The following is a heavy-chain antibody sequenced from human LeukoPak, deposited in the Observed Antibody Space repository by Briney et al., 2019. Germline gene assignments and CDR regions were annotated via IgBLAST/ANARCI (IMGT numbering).Heavy chain of an antibody. CDR2: IYSGGST. Sequence: GGSLRLSCAASGLTVSSNYMSWVRQAPGKGLEWVSVIYSGGSTYYADSVKGRFTISRDNSKNTLYLQMNSLRAEDTAVYYCAARLAYCGGDCYWNFDYWGQGTLVTVSS. D-gene: IGHD2-21*02. J-gene: IGHJ4*02. CDR1: GLTVSSNY. V-gene: IGHV3-53*01. CDR3: AARLAYCGGDCYWNFDY.